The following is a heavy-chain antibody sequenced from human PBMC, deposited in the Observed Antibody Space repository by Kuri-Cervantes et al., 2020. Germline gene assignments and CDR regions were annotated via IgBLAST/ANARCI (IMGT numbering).Heavy chain of an antibody. D-gene: IGHD6-19*01. CDR1: GYTFTSYY. V-gene: IGHV1-8*02. CDR2: MNPNSGNT. Sequence: ASVKVSCRASGYTFTSYYMHWVRQAPGQGLEWMGWMNPNSGNTGYAQKFQGRVTMTRNTSISTAYMELRSLRSDDTAVYYCARDLGQWLVPQGLFYYYYGMDVWGQGTTVTVSS. CDR3: ARDLGQWLVPQGLFYYYYGMDV. J-gene: IGHJ6*02.